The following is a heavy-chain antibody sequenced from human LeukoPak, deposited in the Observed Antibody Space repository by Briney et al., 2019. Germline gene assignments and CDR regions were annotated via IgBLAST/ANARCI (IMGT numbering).Heavy chain of an antibody. J-gene: IGHJ6*03. CDR2: IFPSGSA. CDR3: ARRNHYFYYMDV. CDR1: GGSISSYY. Sequence: SETLSLTCTVSGGSISSYYWSWIRQSPVKGLEWIGYIFPSGSAFYNPSLESRVTISLDTSENQFSLTLSSVTAADTAVYYCARRNHYFYYMDVWGRGTTVTVSS. V-gene: IGHV4-4*09.